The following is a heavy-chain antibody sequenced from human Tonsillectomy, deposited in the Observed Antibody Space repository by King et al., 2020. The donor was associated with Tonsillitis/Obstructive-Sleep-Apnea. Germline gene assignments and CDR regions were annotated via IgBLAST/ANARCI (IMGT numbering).Heavy chain of an antibody. CDR2: ISYDGSNK. CDR3: ARNLQIGDGLDSFDI. D-gene: IGHD2-21*01. J-gene: IGHJ3*02. V-gene: IGHV3-30*04. CDR1: GFTFSSYA. Sequence: VQLVESGGGVVQPGRSLRLSCAASGFTFSSYAMHWVRQAPGKGLEWVAVISYDGSNKYYADSVKGRFTISRDNSKNTLYLQMNSLRAEDTAVYYCARNLQIGDGLDSFDIWGQGKMVTVSS.